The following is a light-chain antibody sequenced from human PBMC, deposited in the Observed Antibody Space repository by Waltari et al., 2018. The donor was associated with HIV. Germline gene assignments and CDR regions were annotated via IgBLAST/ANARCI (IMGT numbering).Light chain of an antibody. V-gene: IGKV1-5*03. CDR1: QTVYNW. Sequence: DMPLIQSHFTVLASVGDRITITCRASQTVYNWLAWYQQRPGKAPKLLIYKASTLESGVPPRFSGSGSGTEFTLTINGLQSDDFATYYCQQYYSYSTFGPGTKVDIK. CDR3: QQYYSYST. J-gene: IGKJ3*01. CDR2: KAS.